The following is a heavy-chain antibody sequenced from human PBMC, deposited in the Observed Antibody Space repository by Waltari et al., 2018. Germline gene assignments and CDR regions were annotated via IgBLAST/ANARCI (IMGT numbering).Heavy chain of an antibody. CDR1: GDKFSTYW. D-gene: IGHD3-16*02. Sequence: EVRLVQSGAEGKKPGESLKISWKGSGDKFSTYWIGWVRSIPGKGLEWMGIIYVGDSETRYSPSFRGQVTMSADKSITTAYLQWSSLKASDTAMYYCARREHDYDYVGGSYRRVIDTFDIWGQGTRVTVSS. J-gene: IGHJ3*02. CDR3: ARREHDYDYVGGSYRRVIDTFDI. V-gene: IGHV5-51*03. CDR2: IYVGDSET.